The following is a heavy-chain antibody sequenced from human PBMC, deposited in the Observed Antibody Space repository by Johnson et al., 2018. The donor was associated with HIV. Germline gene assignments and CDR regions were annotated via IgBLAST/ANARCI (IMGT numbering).Heavy chain of an antibody. CDR1: GFTFDDHG. CDR3: AKDLDSSSWGAFDI. J-gene: IGHJ3*02. V-gene: IGHV3-30*18. Sequence: SGFTFDDHGMSWVRQVPGKGLEWVAVISYDGSNKYYADSVKGRFTISRDNSKNTLYLQMNSLRAEDTAVYYCAKDLDSSSWGAFDIWGQGTMVTVSS. CDR2: ISYDGSNK. D-gene: IGHD6-6*01.